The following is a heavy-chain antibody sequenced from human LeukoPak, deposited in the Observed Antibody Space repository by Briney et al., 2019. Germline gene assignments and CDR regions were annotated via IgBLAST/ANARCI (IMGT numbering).Heavy chain of an antibody. V-gene: IGHV1-2*02. CDR1: GYTFTDYF. CDR2: VNPKNGDT. J-gene: IGHJ3*01. Sequence: ASVRVSCKTFGYTFTDYFLHWGRQAPGQGLEWMGWVNPKNGDTNYARKFQGSVAMARDTSIRTAYMDLKRLRSDDTAIYFCARRIAVPGHDAFDVWGQGTLVTVSS. CDR3: ARRIAVPGHDAFDV. D-gene: IGHD6-19*01.